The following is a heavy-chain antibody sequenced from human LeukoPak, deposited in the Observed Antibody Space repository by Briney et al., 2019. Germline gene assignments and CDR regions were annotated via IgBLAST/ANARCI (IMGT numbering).Heavy chain of an antibody. V-gene: IGHV1-18*01. J-gene: IGHJ4*02. CDR2: ISAYNGNT. D-gene: IGHD3-9*01. CDR1: GYTFTSYG. Sequence: ASVKVSCKASGYTFTSYGISWVRQAPGQGLEWMGWISAYNGNTNYAQKLQGRVTMTTDTSTSTAYMELRSLRSDDTAVYYCAGGGDILTGYYLFDYWGQGTLVTVSS. CDR3: AGGGDILTGYYLFDY.